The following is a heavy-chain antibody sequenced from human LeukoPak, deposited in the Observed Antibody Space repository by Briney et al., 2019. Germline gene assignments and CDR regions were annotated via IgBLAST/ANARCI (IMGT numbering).Heavy chain of an antibody. Sequence: SETLSLTCTVSGYSISSGYYWGWIRQPPGKGLEWIGSMYHSGSTYYNPSLQRRVTISVATSKNQFSLKLSSVTAADTAVYYCARSVGATEYFQHWGQGALVTVSS. V-gene: IGHV4-38-2*02. D-gene: IGHD1-26*01. CDR3: ARSVGATEYFQH. CDR1: GYSISSGYY. J-gene: IGHJ1*01. CDR2: MYHSGST.